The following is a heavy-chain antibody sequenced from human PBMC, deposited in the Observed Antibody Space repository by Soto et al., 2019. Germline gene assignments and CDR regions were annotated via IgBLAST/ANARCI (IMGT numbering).Heavy chain of an antibody. V-gene: IGHV1-46*01. D-gene: IGHD2-15*01. Sequence: ASVKNSCKASGYTFTSYYMHWLLQAPGQGLEWMVRINPSGGSTSYAQKFQGRVTMTRDTSTSTVDMQLRSRRSEATTVYYCGAEQPPGSRIGLDFWGQGTPVTVSS. J-gene: IGHJ6*02. CDR1: GYTFTSYY. CDR2: INPSGGST. CDR3: GAEQPPGSRIGLDF.